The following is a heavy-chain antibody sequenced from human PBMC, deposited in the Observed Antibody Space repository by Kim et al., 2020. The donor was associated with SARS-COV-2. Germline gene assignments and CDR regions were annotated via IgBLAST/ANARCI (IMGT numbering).Heavy chain of an antibody. CDR3: ARDHPVGVVTPTAEYFQH. Sequence: GGSLRLSCAASGFTFSSYGMHWVRQAPGKGLEWVAVIWYDGSNKYYADSVKGRFTISRDNSKNTLYLQMNSLRAEDTAVYYCARDHPVGVVTPTAEYFQHWGQGTLVTVSS. CDR2: IWYDGSNK. CDR1: GFTFSSYG. V-gene: IGHV3-33*01. D-gene: IGHD2-21*02. J-gene: IGHJ1*01.